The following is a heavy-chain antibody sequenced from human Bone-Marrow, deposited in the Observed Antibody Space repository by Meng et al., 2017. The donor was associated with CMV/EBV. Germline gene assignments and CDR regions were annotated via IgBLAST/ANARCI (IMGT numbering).Heavy chain of an antibody. CDR1: GGSVSTVSFY. CDR2: IHHSGYT. D-gene: IGHD1-26*01. Sequence: GSLRLSCSVSGGSVSTVSFYWSWIRQPPGKGLEWLGYIHHSGYTNYAPSLKSRVTISLDTSKNQFSLTLSSVTAADTAVYYCARVSGWGFDPWGQGTRVNGAS. V-gene: IGHV4-61*01. CDR3: ARVSGWGFDP. J-gene: IGHJ5*02.